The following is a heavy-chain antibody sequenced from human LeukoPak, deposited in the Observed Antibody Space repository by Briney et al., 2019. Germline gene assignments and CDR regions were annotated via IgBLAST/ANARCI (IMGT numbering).Heavy chain of an antibody. CDR3: ARHRGPRSGSRHYYYYYMDV. V-gene: IGHV5-51*01. Sequence: GESLKISCKGSGYSFTSYWIGWVRQMPGKGLEWMGIIYPGDSDTRYSPSFQGQVTISADKSISTAYLQWSSLKASDTAMYYCARHRGPRSGSRHYYYYYMDVWGKGTTVTVSS. CDR2: IYPGDSDT. D-gene: IGHD1-26*01. J-gene: IGHJ6*03. CDR1: GYSFTSYW.